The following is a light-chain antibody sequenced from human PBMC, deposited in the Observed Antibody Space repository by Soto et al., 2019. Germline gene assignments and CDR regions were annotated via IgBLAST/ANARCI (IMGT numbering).Light chain of an antibody. V-gene: IGLV3-21*02. CDR2: DDS. Sequence: SYELTQPPSVSVAPGQTARITWGGNNIGSEMVHWYQKRPGQAHVLAVYDDSDRPSGIPERFSCSNSANTATLTISRVAARDEADYYCQVWNSSTDLYVFGSGTKVTVL. CDR1: NIGSEM. J-gene: IGLJ1*01. CDR3: QVWNSSTDLYV.